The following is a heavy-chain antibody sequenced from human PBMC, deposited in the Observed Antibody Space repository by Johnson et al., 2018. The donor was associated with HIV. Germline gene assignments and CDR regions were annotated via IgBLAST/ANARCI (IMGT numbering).Heavy chain of an antibody. Sequence: VQLVESGGGLVQPGGSLRLSCAASGFTFSSYWMSWVRQAPGKGLEWVANIKQDGSETYYVDSVKGRFTISRDNAKNSLYLQMNSLRAEDTAVYYCARGLWPQRWAFDIWGQGTMVTVSS. J-gene: IGHJ3*02. V-gene: IGHV3-7*05. CDR1: GFTFSSYW. CDR3: ARGLWPQRWAFDI. D-gene: IGHD5-24*01. CDR2: IKQDGSET.